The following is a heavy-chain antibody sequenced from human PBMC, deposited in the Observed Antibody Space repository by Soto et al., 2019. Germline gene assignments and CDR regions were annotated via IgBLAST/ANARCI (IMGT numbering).Heavy chain of an antibody. V-gene: IGHV1-69*12. J-gene: IGHJ4*02. CDR2: IIPIFGTA. D-gene: IGHD2-15*01. CDR1: GGTFSSYA. Sequence: QVQLVQSGAEVKKPGSSVKVSCKASGGTFSSYAISWVRQAPGQGLEWMGGIIPIFGTANYAQKFQGRVTITADESTSTADMELSSLRSEDTAVYYCARGFPRTVVTTMYYFDYWGQGTLVTVSS. CDR3: ARGFPRTVVTTMYYFDY.